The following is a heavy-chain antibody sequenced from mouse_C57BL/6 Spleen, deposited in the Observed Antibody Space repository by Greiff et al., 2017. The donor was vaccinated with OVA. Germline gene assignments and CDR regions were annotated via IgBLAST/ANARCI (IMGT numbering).Heavy chain of an antibody. CDR2: ISSGSSTI. CDR3: ARDDAMDY. V-gene: IGHV5-17*01. J-gene: IGHJ4*01. Sequence: EVQVVESGGGLVKPGGSLKLSCAASGFTFGDYGMHWVRQAPEKGLEWVAYISSGSSTIYYADTVKGRFTISRDNAKNTLFLQMTSLRSEDTAMYYCARDDAMDYWGQGTSVTVSS. CDR1: GFTFGDYG.